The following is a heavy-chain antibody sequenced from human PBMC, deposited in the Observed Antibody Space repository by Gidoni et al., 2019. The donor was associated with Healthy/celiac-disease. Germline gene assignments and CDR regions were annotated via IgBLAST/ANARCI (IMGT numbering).Heavy chain of an antibody. CDR1: GASVSRTSAA. V-gene: IGHV6-1*01. Sequence: QVQLPQSCPGLVKPSQTLSLTCAISGASVSRTSAAWNWIRQSPSRGLEWLGRTYYRSKWYNDYAVSVKSRITINPDTAKNQFSLQLNSVTPEDTAVYYCERHMRGIAVAGFDYWGQGTLVTVSS. J-gene: IGHJ4*02. CDR3: ERHMRGIAVAGFDY. CDR2: TYYRSKWYN. D-gene: IGHD6-19*01.